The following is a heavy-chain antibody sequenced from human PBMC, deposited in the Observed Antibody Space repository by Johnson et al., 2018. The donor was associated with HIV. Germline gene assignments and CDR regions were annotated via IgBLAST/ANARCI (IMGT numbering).Heavy chain of an antibody. CDR2: IKSKTDGGAI. J-gene: IGHJ3*02. CDR3: AKDLRTVKAFDI. D-gene: IGHD4-17*01. V-gene: IGHV3-15*01. CDR1: GFTFSNAW. Sequence: MLLVESGGGLVKPGGSLRLSCAASGFTFSNAWMSWVRQAPGKGLEWVGRIKSKTDGGAIDYAAPVQGRFTISRDDSKNTLYLQMNSLRAEDTAVYYCAKDLRTVKAFDIWGQGTMVTVSS.